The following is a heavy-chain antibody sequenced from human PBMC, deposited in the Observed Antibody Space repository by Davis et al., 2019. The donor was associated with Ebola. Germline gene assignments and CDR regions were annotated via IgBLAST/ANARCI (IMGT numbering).Heavy chain of an antibody. CDR1: GGSISSGGYY. Sequence: SETLSLTCTVSGGSISSGGYYWSWIRQHPGKGLEWIGYIYYSGSTYYNPSLKSRVTISVDTSKNQFSLKLSSVTAADTAVYYCARVWGCSSTSCGGYYYGMDVWGKGTTVTVSS. V-gene: IGHV4-31*03. J-gene: IGHJ6*04. CDR2: IYYSGST. CDR3: ARVWGCSSTSCGGYYYGMDV. D-gene: IGHD2-2*01.